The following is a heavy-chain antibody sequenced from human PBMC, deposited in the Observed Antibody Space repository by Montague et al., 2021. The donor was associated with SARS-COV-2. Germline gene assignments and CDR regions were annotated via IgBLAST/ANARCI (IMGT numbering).Heavy chain of an antibody. CDR2: INHRGTS. V-gene: IGHV4-34*01. J-gene: IGHJ4*02. CDR3: ARGRQHFNMIVVVMTGGEYYFDY. CDR1: GGSFSDYY. D-gene: IGHD3-22*01. Sequence: SETLSLTCAVYGGSFSDYYWSWIRQPPGKGLEWIGEINHRGTSNSNPSLKSRVSISVDTSKNQFSLYLGSVTAADTAVYYCARGRQHFNMIVVVMTGGEYYFDYWAQGTLVTVSS.